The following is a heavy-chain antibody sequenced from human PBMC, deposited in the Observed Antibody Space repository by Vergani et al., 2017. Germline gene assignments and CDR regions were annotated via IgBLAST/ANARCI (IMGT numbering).Heavy chain of an antibody. J-gene: IGHJ5*02. V-gene: IGHV4-59*01. D-gene: IGHD6-13*01. CDR3: ARDRGIAAAGTPKWYWFDP. CDR2: IYYSGST. CDR1: GGSISSYY. Sequence: QVQLQESGPGLVKPSETLSLTCTVSGGSISSYYWSWIRQPPGKGLEWIGYIYYSGSTNYNPSLKSRVTISVDTSKNQFSLKLSSVTAADTAVYYCARDRGIAAAGTPKWYWFDPGGQGTLVTVSS.